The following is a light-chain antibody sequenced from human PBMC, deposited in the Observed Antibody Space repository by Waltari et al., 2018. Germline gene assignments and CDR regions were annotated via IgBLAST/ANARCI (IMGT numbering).Light chain of an antibody. J-gene: IGKJ1*01. CDR1: QSLSRS. CDR3: QHYVRLPAT. V-gene: IGKV3-20*01. Sequence: EIVLTQSPGTLSLSPGERATLSCRASQSLSRSLPGYQQKPGQATRILIYDASRRATGIPDRFSGSGSGTDFSLTITRLEPEDFAVYYCQHYVRLPATFGQGTKVEIK. CDR2: DAS.